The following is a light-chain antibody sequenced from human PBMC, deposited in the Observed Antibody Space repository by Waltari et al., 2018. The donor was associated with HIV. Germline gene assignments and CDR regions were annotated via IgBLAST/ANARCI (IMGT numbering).Light chain of an antibody. CDR1: SPKIGDND. CDR2: DNS. Sequence: QSVLTQPPSVSAAPGQKVTISCSGSSPKIGDNDVSWYQQLPGTAPKLLIYDNSKRPSGIPDRFSGSKSGTSATLAINRLQTGDEADYYCGTWDSSLTAVVFGGGTKLTVL. CDR3: GTWDSSLTAVV. J-gene: IGLJ2*01. V-gene: IGLV1-51*01.